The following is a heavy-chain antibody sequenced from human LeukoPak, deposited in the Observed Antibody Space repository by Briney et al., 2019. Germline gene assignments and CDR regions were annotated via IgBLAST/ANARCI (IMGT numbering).Heavy chain of an antibody. CDR2: ISYDGSNK. D-gene: IGHD3-16*01. CDR1: GFTFSSYG. J-gene: IGHJ5*02. V-gene: IGHV3-30*18. Sequence: GGSLRLSCAASGFTFSSYGMHWVRQAPGKGPEWVAVISYDGSNKYYADSVKGRFTISRDNSKNTLYLQMNSLRAEDTAVYYCVKGGDQYNWFDPWGQGTLVTVSS. CDR3: VKGGDQYNWFDP.